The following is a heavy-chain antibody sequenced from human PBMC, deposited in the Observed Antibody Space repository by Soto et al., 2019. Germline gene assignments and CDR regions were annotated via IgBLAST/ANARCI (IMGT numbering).Heavy chain of an antibody. Sequence: ASVKVSCKTSGYTFTDYYTHWVRQAPGQGLEWMGWMNPKSGGAYFAQKFQGRVTLTRDTSIGTAYIEVNSLTSDDTAVYFCTRENIASSDGLYDAFDIWGQGTTVTVSS. CDR2: MNPKSGGA. J-gene: IGHJ3*02. CDR1: GYTFTDYY. D-gene: IGHD6-25*01. CDR3: TRENIASSDGLYDAFDI. V-gene: IGHV1-2*02.